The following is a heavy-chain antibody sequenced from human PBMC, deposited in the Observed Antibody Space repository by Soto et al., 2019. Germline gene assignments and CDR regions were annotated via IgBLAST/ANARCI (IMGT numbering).Heavy chain of an antibody. D-gene: IGHD2-2*02. CDR2: IWYDGSNK. CDR1: GFTFSSYG. Sequence: QVQLVESGGGVVQPGRSLRLSCAASGFTFSSYGMHWVRQAPGKGLEWVAVIWYDGSNKYYADSVKGRFTISRDNSKNTLYLQMNRLRAEDTAVYYCARDPTKYCSSTSCYNNWFDPWGQGTLVTVSS. CDR3: ARDPTKYCSSTSCYNNWFDP. V-gene: IGHV3-33*01. J-gene: IGHJ5*02.